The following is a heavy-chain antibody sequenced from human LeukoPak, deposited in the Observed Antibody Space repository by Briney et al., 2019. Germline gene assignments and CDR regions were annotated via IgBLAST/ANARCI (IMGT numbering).Heavy chain of an antibody. J-gene: IGHJ4*02. CDR3: AGGGDYGAGSSKVFY. D-gene: IGHD3-10*01. Sequence: PGGSLRLSCAASGFNVSTNYMTWVRQAPGKGLEWVSLIYSGGDTDYADSVKGRFTISRDNSNNTLYLQMNSLRAEDTAVYYCAGGGDYGAGSSKVFYWGQGTLVTVSS. V-gene: IGHV3-53*01. CDR1: GFNVSTNY. CDR2: IYSGGDT.